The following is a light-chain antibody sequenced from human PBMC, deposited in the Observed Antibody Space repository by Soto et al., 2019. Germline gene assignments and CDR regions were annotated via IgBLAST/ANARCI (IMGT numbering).Light chain of an antibody. CDR3: QQYNSYPLT. CDR2: AAS. V-gene: IGKV1D-16*01. CDR1: QDISTW. J-gene: IGKJ4*01. Sequence: DIQMPQSPSSLSASVGDRVTITCRANQDISTWLAWYRQNPEKAPEALIYAASRLQGGVPSRFSGSGSCTDFSRTISSLQPEDFATYYWQQYNSYPLTCGGGTNVQIK.